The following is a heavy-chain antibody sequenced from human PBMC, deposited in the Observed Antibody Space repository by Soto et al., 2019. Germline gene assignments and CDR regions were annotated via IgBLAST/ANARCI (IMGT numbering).Heavy chain of an antibody. CDR3: ARTNKALLWFGELFWFDP. CDR1: GGSISSGGYY. J-gene: IGHJ5*02. Sequence: SETLSLTCTVSGGSISSGGYYWSWIRQHPGKGLEWIGYIYYSGSTYYNPSLKSRVTISVDTSKNQFSLKLSSVTAADTAVYYCARTNKALLWFGELFWFDPWRQGTLVTVSS. D-gene: IGHD3-10*01. CDR2: IYYSGST. V-gene: IGHV4-31*03.